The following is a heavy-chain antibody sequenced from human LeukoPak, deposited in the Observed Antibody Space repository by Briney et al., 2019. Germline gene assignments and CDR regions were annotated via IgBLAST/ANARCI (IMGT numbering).Heavy chain of an antibody. Sequence: GASVKVSCKASGYTFTSFDIFWVRQATGQGLEWMGWMSPNSGNTGSAQKFQGRVTFTRDTSISTSFMELSSLRSEDTAVYYCARGGAPYYYGSGSYRGFDYWGQGTLVTVSS. CDR2: MSPNSGNT. D-gene: IGHD3-10*01. J-gene: IGHJ4*02. CDR1: GYTFTSFD. CDR3: ARGGAPYYYGSGSYRGFDY. V-gene: IGHV1-8*01.